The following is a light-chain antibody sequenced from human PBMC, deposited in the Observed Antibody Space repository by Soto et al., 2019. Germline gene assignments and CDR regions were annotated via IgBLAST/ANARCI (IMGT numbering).Light chain of an antibody. V-gene: IGLV2-14*03. CDR3: TSYTSSTTGV. J-gene: IGLJ2*01. CDR1: SSDIGGYNY. CDR2: DVT. Sequence: QSALTQPASVSGSPGQSITISCTGTSSDIGGYNYVSWYQHHPGKAPKLIIYDVTIRPSGVSDRFSGSKSGYTASLTISGVQAEDEADYYCTSYTSSTTGVFGGGTKVTVL.